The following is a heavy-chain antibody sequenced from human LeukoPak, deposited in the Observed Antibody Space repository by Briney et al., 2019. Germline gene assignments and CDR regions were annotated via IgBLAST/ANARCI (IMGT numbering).Heavy chain of an antibody. J-gene: IGHJ6*02. Sequence: GASVKVSCKASGYTFSSYGISWVRQAPGQGLEWMGWISAYNGKTKYAQKLQGRVTMTTDTSTNTAHLELRSLRSDDTAVYYCGRDGVHGSGSVYYFYGVDVWGQGTTVTVSS. V-gene: IGHV1-18*01. CDR3: GRDGVHGSGSVYYFYGVDV. CDR1: GYTFSSYG. D-gene: IGHD3-10*01. CDR2: ISAYNGKT.